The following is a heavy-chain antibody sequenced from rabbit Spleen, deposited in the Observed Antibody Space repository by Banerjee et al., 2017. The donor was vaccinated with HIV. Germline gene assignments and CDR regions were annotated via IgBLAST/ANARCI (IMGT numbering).Heavy chain of an antibody. D-gene: IGHD8-1*01. CDR1: GFSFSSSYY. CDR3: ARDTGSSFSSYGMDL. V-gene: IGHV1S45*01. Sequence: QEQLEESGGDLVKPEGSLTLTCTASGFSFSSSYYMCWVRQAPGKGLEWIACIDTGFGGTTYYASWAKGRFTCSKTSSTTVTLQMTSLTAADTATYFCARDTGSSFSSYGMDLWGQGTLVTVS. J-gene: IGHJ6*01. CDR2: IDTGFGGTT.